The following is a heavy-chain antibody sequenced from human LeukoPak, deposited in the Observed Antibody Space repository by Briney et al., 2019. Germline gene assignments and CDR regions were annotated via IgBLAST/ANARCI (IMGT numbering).Heavy chain of an antibody. CDR2: IMQDGSEK. Sequence: GGSLRLSCAASGFTFSSYWMNWVRQAPGKGLEWVANIMQDGSEKYYVDSVKGRFTISRDNSKNTLYLQMNSLRAEDTAVYYCAKDYYGSGRPFDIWGQGTMVTVSS. D-gene: IGHD3-10*01. V-gene: IGHV3-7*01. CDR1: GFTFSSYW. J-gene: IGHJ3*02. CDR3: AKDYYGSGRPFDI.